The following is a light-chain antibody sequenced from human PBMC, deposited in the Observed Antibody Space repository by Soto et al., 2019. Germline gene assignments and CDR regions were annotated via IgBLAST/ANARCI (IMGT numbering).Light chain of an antibody. CDR1: QNIDSW. V-gene: IGKV1-5*03. Sequence: DIQMTQSPSALSASVGDRVTITCRASQNIDSWLDWYQQKPGKAPKLLIYKASSLETGVPSRFSGSGSGTEFTLTIDSLQPDDFATYYCQQYNSYWSFGQGTKVEIK. CDR3: QQYNSYWS. J-gene: IGKJ1*01. CDR2: KAS.